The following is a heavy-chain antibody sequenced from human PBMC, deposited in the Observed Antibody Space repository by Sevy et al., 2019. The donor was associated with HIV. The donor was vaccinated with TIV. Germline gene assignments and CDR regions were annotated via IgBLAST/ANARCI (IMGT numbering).Heavy chain of an antibody. D-gene: IGHD2-15*01. J-gene: IGHJ5*02. CDR2: IYTSGST. CDR1: GGSISSGSYY. CDR3: ARERGGYCSGGSCYEGRWFDP. Sequence: SETLSLTCTVSGGSISSGSYYWSWIRQPAGKGLEWIGRIYTSGSTDYNPSLKSRVIMSVDTSKNQFSLELSSVTAADTAVYYCARERGGYCSGGSCYEGRWFDPWGQGNLVTVSS. V-gene: IGHV4-61*02.